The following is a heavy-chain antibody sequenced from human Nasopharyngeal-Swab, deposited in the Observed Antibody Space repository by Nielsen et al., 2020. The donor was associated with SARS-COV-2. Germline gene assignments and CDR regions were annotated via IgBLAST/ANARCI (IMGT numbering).Heavy chain of an antibody. CDR2: IKSKTDGGTT. Sequence: ESLKISCAASGFTFINAWISWVRQAPGKGLEWVGRIKSKTDGGTTDYAAPVKGRFTISRDDSKNTLYLQMNSLKTEDTAVYYCTRGGLYGMDVWGQGTTVTVSS. J-gene: IGHJ6*02. V-gene: IGHV3-15*01. D-gene: IGHD3-16*01. CDR1: GFTFINAW. CDR3: TRGGLYGMDV.